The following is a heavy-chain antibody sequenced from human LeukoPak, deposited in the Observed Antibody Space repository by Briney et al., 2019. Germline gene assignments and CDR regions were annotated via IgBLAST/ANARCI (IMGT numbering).Heavy chain of an antibody. D-gene: IGHD1-7*01. J-gene: IGHJ6*02. Sequence: GGSLRLSCAASGFTFNYAWMSWVRQVPGKGLEWVGQTISEIDGGTTDYATPVKGRFTISRDDSKSTLYLQMNSLKIEDTAVYYCTTDEDWNYARKDVWGQGATVTVSS. CDR2: TISEIDGGTT. CDR3: TTDEDWNYARKDV. V-gene: IGHV3-15*01. CDR1: GFTFNYAW.